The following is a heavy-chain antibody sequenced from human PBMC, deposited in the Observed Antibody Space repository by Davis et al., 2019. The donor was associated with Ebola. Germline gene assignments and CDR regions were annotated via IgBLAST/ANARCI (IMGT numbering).Heavy chain of an antibody. D-gene: IGHD1-26*01. V-gene: IGHV1-18*04. CDR2: VNPYSGGT. CDR1: AYTFSGYY. J-gene: IGHJ4*02. CDR3: ARDFLSGSYDY. Sequence: ASVKVTCKASAYTFSGYYINWVRQAPGQGLEWMGRVNPYSGGTNYAQKLQGRVTMTTDTSTSTAYMELRSLRSDDTAVYYCARDFLSGSYDYWGQGTLVTVSS.